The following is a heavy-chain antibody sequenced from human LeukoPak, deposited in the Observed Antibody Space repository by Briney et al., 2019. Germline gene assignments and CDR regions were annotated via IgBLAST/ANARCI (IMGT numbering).Heavy chain of an antibody. J-gene: IGHJ5*02. Sequence: SETLSLTCAVYGGSFSGYYWSWIRQPPGKGLEWIGEINHSGSTNYNPSLKSRVTMSVDTSKNQFSLKLSSVTAADTAVYYCARDGYSGSYYWFDPWGQGTLVTVSS. CDR3: ARDGYSGSYYWFDP. CDR2: INHSGST. D-gene: IGHD1-26*01. V-gene: IGHV4-34*01. CDR1: GGSFSGYY.